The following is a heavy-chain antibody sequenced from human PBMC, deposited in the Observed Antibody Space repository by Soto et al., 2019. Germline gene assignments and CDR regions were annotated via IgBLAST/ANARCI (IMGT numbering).Heavy chain of an antibody. CDR1: GGSISSGDYY. CDR2: IYYSGST. V-gene: IGHV4-30-4*01. J-gene: IGHJ4*02. CDR3: ARCPRYSGYDFDY. D-gene: IGHD5-12*01. Sequence: SETLSLTCTVSGGSISSGDYYWSWIRQPPGKGLEWIGYIYYSGSTYYNPSLKSRVTISVDTSKNQFSLKLSSVTAADTTVYYCARCPRYSGYDFDYWGQGTLVTVSS.